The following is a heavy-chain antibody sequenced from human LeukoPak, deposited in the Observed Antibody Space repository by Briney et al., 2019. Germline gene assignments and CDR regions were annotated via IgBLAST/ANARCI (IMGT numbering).Heavy chain of an antibody. Sequence: SETLSLTCTVSGGTISSVGYYWSWIRQHPGKGLEWIGYIYYSGNTYYNPSLKSRVTITVDTSMNQFSLKLSSVTAADTAVYYCARGNISRRLDYWGQGTLVTVSS. CDR2: IYYSGNT. D-gene: IGHD3-3*02. V-gene: IGHV4-31*03. CDR3: ARGNISRRLDY. J-gene: IGHJ4*02. CDR1: GGTISSVGYY.